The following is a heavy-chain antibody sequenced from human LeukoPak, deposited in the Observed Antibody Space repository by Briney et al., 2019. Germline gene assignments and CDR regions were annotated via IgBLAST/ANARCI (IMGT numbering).Heavy chain of an antibody. CDR1: GGTFSSYA. CDR2: IIPIFGTA. CDR3: AKVASAMVTYYYMDV. J-gene: IGHJ6*03. V-gene: IGHV1-69*06. Sequence: ASVKVSCKASGGTFSSYAISWVRQAPGQGLEWMGGIIPIFGTANYAQKFQGRVTITADKSTSTAYMELSSLRAEDTAVYYCAKVASAMVTYYYMDVWGKGTTVTISS. D-gene: IGHD5-18*01.